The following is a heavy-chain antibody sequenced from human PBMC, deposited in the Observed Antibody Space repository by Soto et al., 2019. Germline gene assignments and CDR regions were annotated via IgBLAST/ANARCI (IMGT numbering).Heavy chain of an antibody. J-gene: IGHJ6*02. CDR2: MNPINGAT. V-gene: IGHV1-8*02. CDR3: GRGPSPRAPAGGTPYYYAMDV. Sequence: ASVKVSCKASGYDFTAYDINWVRQASGQGPEWMGWMNPINGATGSARRFQGRVSMTRNTATGTAYLELTSLRSDGSAVYYCGRGPSPRAPAGGTPYYYAMDVWGQVTTVTVCS. D-gene: IGHD6-13*01. CDR1: GYDFTAYD.